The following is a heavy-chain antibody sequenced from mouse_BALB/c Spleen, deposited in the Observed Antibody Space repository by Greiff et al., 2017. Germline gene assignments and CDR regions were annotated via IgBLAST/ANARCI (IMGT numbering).Heavy chain of an antibody. CDR1: GYSITSGYY. Sequence: VQLQESGPGLVKPSQSLSLTCSVTGYSITSGYYWNWIRQFPGNKLEWMGYISYDGSNNYNPSLKNRISITRDTSKNQFFLKLNSVTTEDTATYYCASLDYDEGGWGQGTTLTVSS. J-gene: IGHJ2*01. CDR3: ASLDYDEGG. D-gene: IGHD2-4*01. V-gene: IGHV3-6*02. CDR2: ISYDGSN.